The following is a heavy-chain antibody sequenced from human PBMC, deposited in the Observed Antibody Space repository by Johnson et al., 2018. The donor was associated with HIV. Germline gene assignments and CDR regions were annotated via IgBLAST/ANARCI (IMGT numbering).Heavy chain of an antibody. D-gene: IGHD1-26*01. J-gene: IGHJ3*02. V-gene: IGHV3-30*04. Sequence: QVQLVESGGGVVQPGRSLRLSCADSGFTFSSYAIHWVRQAPGKGLEWVAVISYDGTDKYYADSVKGRFTIFRDNSKNTLYLQMKSLRAEDTAVYYCAGGRPRWEPLRGGAFDIWGQGTMVTVSS. CDR2: ISYDGTDK. CDR1: GFTFSSYA. CDR3: AGGRPRWEPLRGGAFDI.